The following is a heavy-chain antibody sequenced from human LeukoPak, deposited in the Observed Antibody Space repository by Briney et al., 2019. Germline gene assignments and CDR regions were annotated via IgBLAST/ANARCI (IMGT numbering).Heavy chain of an antibody. CDR1: GGSISSSSYY. D-gene: IGHD3-22*01. J-gene: IGHJ6*02. CDR3: AGGSSGYYYYYGMDV. CDR2: IHYRGST. Sequence: TSETLSLTCTVSGGSISSSSYYWGWIRQPPGKGLEWIGSIHYRGSTYYNPPLKSRVTISVDTSKNQFSLKLSSVTAADTAVYYCAGGSSGYYYYYGMDVWGQGTTVTVSS. V-gene: IGHV4-39*07.